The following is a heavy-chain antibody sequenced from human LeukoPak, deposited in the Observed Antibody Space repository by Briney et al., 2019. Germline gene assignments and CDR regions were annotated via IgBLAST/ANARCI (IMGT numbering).Heavy chain of an antibody. CDR1: GFTFSSFG. V-gene: IGHV3-74*01. D-gene: IGHD3-10*01. CDR2: INTDGST. J-gene: IGHJ4*02. Sequence: GGSLRLSCAVSGFTFSSFGMNWVRQAPGKGLVWVSTINTDGSTTYADSVQGRFTVSRDNAKNTLFLQMYSLRVEDTAVYSCTRGHPGEFDYWGQGTLVTVSS. CDR3: TRGHPGEFDY.